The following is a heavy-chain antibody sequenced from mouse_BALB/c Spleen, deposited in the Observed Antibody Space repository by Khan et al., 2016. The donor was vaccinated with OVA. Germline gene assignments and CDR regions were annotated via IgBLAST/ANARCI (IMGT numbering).Heavy chain of an antibody. CDR3: TRDRIDY. J-gene: IGHJ2*01. CDR1: GYTFTTYW. V-gene: IGHV1-7*01. Sequence: QVQLQQSGAELAKPGASVKMSYKASGYTFTTYWMHWVKQRPGQGLEWIGYINPTSGYTDYNEKFKDRATLSADKSSSTAYMQLSSLTSEDSAVYYCTRDRIDYRGQGTTLTVSS. CDR2: INPTSGYT.